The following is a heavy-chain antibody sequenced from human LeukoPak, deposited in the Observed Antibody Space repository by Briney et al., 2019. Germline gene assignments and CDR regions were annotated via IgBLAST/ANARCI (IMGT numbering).Heavy chain of an antibody. D-gene: IGHD6-13*01. CDR1: GYTFNGYY. CDR3: ARDPGSGSSWYDYFDY. Sequence: ASVKVSCKASGYTFNGYYMHWVRQAPGQGLEWMGWINPNSGGTNYAQKFQGRVTMTRDTSISTAYMELSRLRSDDTAVYYCARDPGSGSSWYDYFDYWGQGTLVTVSS. V-gene: IGHV1-2*02. CDR2: INPNSGGT. J-gene: IGHJ4*02.